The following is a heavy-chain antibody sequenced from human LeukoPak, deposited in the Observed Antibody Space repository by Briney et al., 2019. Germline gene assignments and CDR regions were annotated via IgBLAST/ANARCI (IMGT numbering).Heavy chain of an antibody. D-gene: IGHD4-17*01. V-gene: IGHV3-74*01. CDR2: IKTDGSST. CDR3: ARASPASYGDFDI. J-gene: IGHJ3*02. CDR1: GFTFSSYW. Sequence: PGGSLRLSCAASGFTFSSYWMHWVRQGPGKGLVWVSRIKTDGSSTNYADSVKGQFTISRDNAKDTLYLQMNSLRVEDTAVYYCARASPASYGDFDIWGQGTMVTVSS.